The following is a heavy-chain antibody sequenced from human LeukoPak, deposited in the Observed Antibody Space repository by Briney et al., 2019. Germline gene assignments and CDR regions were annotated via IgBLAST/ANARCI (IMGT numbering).Heavy chain of an antibody. CDR1: GGSISSYY. V-gene: IGHV4-59*01. J-gene: IGHJ6*02. Sequence: SETLSPTCTVSGGSISSYYWSWIRQPPGKGLEWIGYIYYSGSTNYNPSLKSRVTISVDTSKNQFSLKLSSVTAADTAVYYCARGGSYYYGMDVWGQGTTVTVSS. CDR2: IYYSGST. CDR3: ARGGSYYYGMDV.